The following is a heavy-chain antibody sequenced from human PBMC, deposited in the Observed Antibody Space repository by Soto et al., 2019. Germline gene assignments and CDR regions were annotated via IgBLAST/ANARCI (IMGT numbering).Heavy chain of an antibody. V-gene: IGHV3-7*01. J-gene: IGHJ4*01. Sequence: EVQLVESGGGLVQPGGSLRLSCAASGFTFSSYWMSWVRQAPGKGLEWVANIKENGRDKYYVDSVKGRFTISRDNAKNSLRLQMNSLRAEDTAVYYCARDQRWQQVGGHGTLVTVSS. CDR1: GFTFSSYW. CDR2: IKENGRDK. CDR3: ARDQRWQQV.